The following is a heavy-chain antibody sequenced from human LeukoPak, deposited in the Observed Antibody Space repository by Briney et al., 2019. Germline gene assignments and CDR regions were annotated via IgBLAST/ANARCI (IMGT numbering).Heavy chain of an antibody. V-gene: IGHV1-8*01. J-gene: IGHJ4*02. CDR2: MNPNSGNT. CDR1: GYTFPSYD. CDR3: ARVPITMVRGVLYYFDY. D-gene: IGHD3-10*01. Sequence: ASVKVSCKASGYTFPSYDINWVRQATGQGLEWMGWMNPNSGNTGYAQKFQGRVTMTRNTSISTAYMELSSLRSEDTAVYYCARVPITMVRGVLYYFDYWGQGTLVTVSS.